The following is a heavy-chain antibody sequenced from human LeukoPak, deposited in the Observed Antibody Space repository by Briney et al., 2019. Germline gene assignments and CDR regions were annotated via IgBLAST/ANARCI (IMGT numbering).Heavy chain of an antibody. CDR3: ARAGIAAAFDAFDI. CDR2: IKQDGSEK. D-gene: IGHD6-13*01. CDR1: GFTFSSYA. J-gene: IGHJ3*02. Sequence: GRSLRLSCAASGFTFSSYATHWVRQAPGKGLEWVANIKQDGSEKYYVDSVKGRFTISRDNAKNSLYLQMNSLRAEDTAVYYCARAGIAAAFDAFDIWGQGTMVTVSS. V-gene: IGHV3-7*04.